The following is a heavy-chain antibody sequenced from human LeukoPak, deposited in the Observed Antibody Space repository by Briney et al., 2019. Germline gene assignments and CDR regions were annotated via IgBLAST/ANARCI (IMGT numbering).Heavy chain of an antibody. CDR3: ARVLGRWLRGYGFDY. CDR2: IYYSGNT. Sequence: SETLSLTCTVSGVSISSSNSYWGWIRQPPGKGLEWIGSIYYSGNTYYNASLKSRVTISIDTSKNQFSLKLTSVTAADTAVYYCARVLGRWLRGYGFDYWGQGTLVTVSS. J-gene: IGHJ4*02. V-gene: IGHV4-39*01. D-gene: IGHD5-24*01. CDR1: GVSISSSNSY.